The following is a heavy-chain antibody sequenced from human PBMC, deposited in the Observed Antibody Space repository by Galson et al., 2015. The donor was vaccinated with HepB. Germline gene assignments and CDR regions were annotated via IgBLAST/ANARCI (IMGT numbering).Heavy chain of an antibody. J-gene: IGHJ4*02. D-gene: IGHD1-20*01. CDR2: ITCDGSST. V-gene: IGHV3-30*18. Sequence: SLRLSCAASGFTFSSYGMHWVRQAPGKGLEWVAIITCDGSSTHYGDSVKGRFTISRDNSKNTVYLQMNSLRAEDTAVYYCAKAITSICYYVDYSGQGTLVTVSS. CDR3: AKAITSICYYVDY. CDR1: GFTFSSYG.